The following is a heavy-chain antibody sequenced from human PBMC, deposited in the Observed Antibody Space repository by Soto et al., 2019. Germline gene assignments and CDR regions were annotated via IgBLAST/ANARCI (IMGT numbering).Heavy chain of an antibody. Sequence: QVQLVESGGGVVQIGRSLRLSCAASGFIFSNYGMHWVRQAPGRGLEWVAIIWYDGDSKFYGDSVRGRFTISRDDSKNTEYLQMNSLRAEDTAVYFCARDQHGNAIDFWGQGTMVTVSS. CDR3: ARDQHGNAIDF. V-gene: IGHV3-33*01. CDR2: IWYDGDSK. D-gene: IGHD1-1*01. J-gene: IGHJ3*01. CDR1: GFIFSNYG.